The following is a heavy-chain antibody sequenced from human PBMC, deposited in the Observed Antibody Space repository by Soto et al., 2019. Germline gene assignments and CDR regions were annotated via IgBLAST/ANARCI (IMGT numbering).Heavy chain of an antibody. CDR1: GGSISSGDYY. CDR3: ARASYYYDSSDYYFDY. V-gene: IGHV4-30-4*01. D-gene: IGHD3-22*01. Sequence: SETLSLTCTVSGGSISSGDYYWSWIRQPPGKGLEWIGYIYYSGSTYYNPSLKSRVTISVDTSKNQFSLKLSSVTAADTAVYYCARASYYYDSSDYYFDYWGQGTLVTVS. CDR2: IYYSGST. J-gene: IGHJ4*02.